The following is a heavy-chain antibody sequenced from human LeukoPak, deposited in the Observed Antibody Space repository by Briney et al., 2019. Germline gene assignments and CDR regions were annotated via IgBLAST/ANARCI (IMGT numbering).Heavy chain of an antibody. CDR3: ARGVVRGTYYYYYMDV. CDR1: GGTFSSYA. J-gene: IGHJ6*03. CDR2: IIPIFGTA. Sequence: ASVKVSCKASGGTFSSYAISWVRQAPGQGLEWMGGIIPIFGTANYAQKFQGRVTITADESTSTAYMERSSLRSEDTAVYYCARGVVRGTYYYYYMDVWGKGTTVTISS. V-gene: IGHV1-69*13. D-gene: IGHD3-10*01.